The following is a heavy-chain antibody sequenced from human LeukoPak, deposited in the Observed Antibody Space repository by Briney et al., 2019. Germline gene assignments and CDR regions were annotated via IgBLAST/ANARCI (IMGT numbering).Heavy chain of an antibody. Sequence: PSETLSLTCTVSGGSISSSSYYWAWIRQPPGKGLEWIANIHFSGTTYYNPSLKSRLIMSIDTSQNQFSLKLTSVTAADTAVYYCARHAIGFDSWGQGTLVTVSS. CDR2: IHFSGTT. D-gene: IGHD3-22*01. V-gene: IGHV4-39*07. J-gene: IGHJ5*01. CDR3: ARHAIGFDS. CDR1: GGSISSSSYY.